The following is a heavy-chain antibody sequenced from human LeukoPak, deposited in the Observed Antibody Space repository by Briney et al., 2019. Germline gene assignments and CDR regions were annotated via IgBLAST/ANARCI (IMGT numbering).Heavy chain of an antibody. CDR2: IYTGGGT. CDR3: ARAPCTNGICEWFDP. J-gene: IGHJ5*02. D-gene: IGHD2-8*01. V-gene: IGHV4-61*02. Sequence: PSQTLSLTCTISGGSISSGHYFWSWIRQPAGKGLEWIGRIYTGGGTNYNPSLKSRVTISIDTSKNQFSLKLSSVTAADTAMYYCARAPCTNGICEWFDPWGQGTLVTVSS. CDR1: GGSISSGHYF.